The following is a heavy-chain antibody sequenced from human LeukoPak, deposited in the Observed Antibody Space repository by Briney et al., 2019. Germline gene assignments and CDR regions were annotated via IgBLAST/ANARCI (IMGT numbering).Heavy chain of an antibody. Sequence: SETLSLTCTVSGGSVSSGDYFWSWIRQPPGKGLEWIGYIYYSGSTYYNPSLKSRVTISVDTSKNQFSLKLSSVTAADTAVYYCARTNCYGSGSYYPDFWGQGTLVTVSS. CDR3: ARTNCYGSGSYYPDF. D-gene: IGHD3-10*01. J-gene: IGHJ4*02. V-gene: IGHV4-30-4*01. CDR2: IYYSGST. CDR1: GGSVSSGDYF.